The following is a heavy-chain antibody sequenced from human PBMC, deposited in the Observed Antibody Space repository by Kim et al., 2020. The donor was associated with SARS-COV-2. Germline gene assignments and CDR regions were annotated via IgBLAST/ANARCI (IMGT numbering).Heavy chain of an antibody. D-gene: IGHD6-19*01. CDR3: AREISSGWPGERVGNWFDP. J-gene: IGHJ5*02. CDR1: GFTFSSYW. CDR2: INSDGSST. Sequence: GGSLRLSCAASGFTFSSYWMHWVRQAPGKGLVWVSRINSDGSSTSYADSVKGRFTISRDNAKNTLYLQMNSLRAEDTAVYYCAREISSGWPGERVGNWFDPWGQGTLVTVSS. V-gene: IGHV3-74*01.